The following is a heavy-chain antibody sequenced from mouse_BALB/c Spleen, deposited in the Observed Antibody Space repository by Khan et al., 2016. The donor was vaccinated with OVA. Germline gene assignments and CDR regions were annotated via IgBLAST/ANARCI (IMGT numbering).Heavy chain of an antibody. V-gene: IGHV3-2*02. CDR1: GYSITSDYA. J-gene: IGHJ2*01. CDR2: ISYSGNT. D-gene: IGHD1-1*01. Sequence: EVQLQESGPGLVKPSQSLSLICTVTGYSITSDYAWNWIRQFPGNKLELMGFISYSGNTKSKPSLKRRISITRDTSKNQFFLQLNSVTTEDTATYYCARVYGGDFDYWGQGTTLTVSS. CDR3: ARVYGGDFDY.